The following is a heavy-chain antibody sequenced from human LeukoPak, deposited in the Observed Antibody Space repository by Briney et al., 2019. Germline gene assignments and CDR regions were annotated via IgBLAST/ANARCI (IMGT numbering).Heavy chain of an antibody. CDR2: ISIGSANK. Sequence: GGSLRLSCEASGFTFKSYNMNWVRQAPGKGLEWVSSISIGSANKYYADSVKGRFTISRDDSKNSLYLQMDSLRVEDTAVYYCARDSSGSYNLFDPWGQGTLVTVSS. V-gene: IGHV3-21*01. CDR1: GFTFKSYN. D-gene: IGHD1-26*01. J-gene: IGHJ5*02. CDR3: ARDSSGSYNLFDP.